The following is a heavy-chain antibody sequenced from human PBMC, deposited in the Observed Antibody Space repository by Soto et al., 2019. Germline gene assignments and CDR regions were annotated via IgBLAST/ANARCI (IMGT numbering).Heavy chain of an antibody. V-gene: IGHV1-69*01. J-gene: IGHJ3*02. D-gene: IGHD2-8*01. CDR1: GGTFSSYA. CDR3: ARDICTNGVCYSAFDI. CDR2: IIPIFGTA. Sequence: QVQLVQSGAEVQKPGSSVKVSCKASGGTFSSYAISWVRQAPGQGLEWMGGIIPIFGTANYAQKFQGRVTITADESTSTAYMELSSLRSEDTAVYYCARDICTNGVCYSAFDIWGQGTMVTVSS.